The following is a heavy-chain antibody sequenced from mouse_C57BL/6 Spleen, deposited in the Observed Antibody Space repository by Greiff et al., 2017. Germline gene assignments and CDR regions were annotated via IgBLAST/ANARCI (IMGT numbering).Heavy chain of an antibody. D-gene: IGHD2-4*01. CDR3: ARAGYDYDFDY. CDR2: INYDGSST. Sequence: EVKVVESEGGLVQPGSSMKLSCTASGFTFSDYYMAWVRQVPEKGLEWVANINYDGSSTYYLDSLKSRFIISRDNAKNILYLQMSSLKSEDTATYYCARAGYDYDFDYWGQGTTLTVSS. J-gene: IGHJ2*01. V-gene: IGHV5-16*01. CDR1: GFTFSDYY.